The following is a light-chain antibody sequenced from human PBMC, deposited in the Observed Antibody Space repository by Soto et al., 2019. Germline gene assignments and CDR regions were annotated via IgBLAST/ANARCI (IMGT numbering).Light chain of an antibody. CDR2: DVN. J-gene: IGLJ2*01. V-gene: IGLV2-14*03. CDR3: TSRTTSTTMI. CDR1: SSDIGAYNF. Sequence: QSALTQPDSVSGSPGQTITISCTGTSSDIGAYNFVSWYQQHPGKAPKLMLYDVNIRPSGVSNRFSGSKSGNTASLTISGLQAEYEADYYCTSRTTSTTMIFGGGTKVTVL.